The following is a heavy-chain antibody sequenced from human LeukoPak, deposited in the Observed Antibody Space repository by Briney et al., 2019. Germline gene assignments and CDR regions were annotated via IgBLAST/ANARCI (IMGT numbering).Heavy chain of an antibody. J-gene: IGHJ6*02. Sequence: GASLQISCKGSGYSFTSYWIGWVRQLPGKGLEWMGIIYPGDSDTRYSPSFQGQVTISADKSISTAYLQWSSLKASDTAMYYCARVGSGSYLGRYGMDVWGQGTTVTVSS. V-gene: IGHV5-51*01. CDR1: GYSFTSYW. D-gene: IGHD3-10*01. CDR2: IYPGDSDT. CDR3: ARVGSGSYLGRYGMDV.